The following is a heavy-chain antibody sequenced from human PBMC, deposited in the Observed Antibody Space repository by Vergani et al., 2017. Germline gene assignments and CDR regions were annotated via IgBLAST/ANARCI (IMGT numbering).Heavy chain of an antibody. V-gene: IGHV4-59*01. CDR1: GGSITNNF. CDR2: IHHSGAT. CDR3: ARGMGTIFGVVRGYYFDY. D-gene: IGHD3-3*01. Sequence: QVQLQESGPGLVKPSETLSLTCTVSGGSITNNFWSWIRRPPGKGLEWIGYIHHSGATNSKSSLRSRVSISIDTSKSSFSLRLSSVTTADTAMYYCARGMGTIFGVVRGYYFDYWGQGTLVTVSS. J-gene: IGHJ4*02.